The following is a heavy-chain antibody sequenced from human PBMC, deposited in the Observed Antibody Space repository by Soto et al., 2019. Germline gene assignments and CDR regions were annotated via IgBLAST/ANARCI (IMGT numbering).Heavy chain of an antibody. J-gene: IGHJ4*02. D-gene: IGHD2-15*01. CDR2: INAGNGNT. Sequence: ASVKVSCKASGYTFTSYAMHWVRQAPGQRLEWMGWINAGNGNTKYSQKFQGRVTITRDTSASTAYMELSSLRSEDTAVYYCARDRGIVVVRGFDYWGQGTLVTVSS. CDR3: ARDRGIVVVRGFDY. V-gene: IGHV1-3*01. CDR1: GYTFTSYA.